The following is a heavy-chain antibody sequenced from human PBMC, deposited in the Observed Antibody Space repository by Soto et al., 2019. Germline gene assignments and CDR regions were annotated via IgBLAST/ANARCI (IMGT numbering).Heavy chain of an antibody. D-gene: IGHD3-3*01. J-gene: IGHJ4*02. V-gene: IGHV1-18*04. CDR3: ARGPLYLEWLGAYYLDF. CDR1: GYTFGTFS. CDR2: INPYNDYT. Sequence: ASVKVSCKTSGYTFGTFSMTWVRQAPGQGLEWMGWINPYNDYTDCGQKFHDRVTMTTDRSTNTVYMELRSLTSDDTAVYYCARGPLYLEWLGAYYLDFWGQGTLVTVSS.